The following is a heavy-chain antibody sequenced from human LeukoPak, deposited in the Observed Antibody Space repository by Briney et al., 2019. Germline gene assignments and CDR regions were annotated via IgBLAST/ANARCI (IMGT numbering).Heavy chain of an antibody. CDR1: GFTFSSYG. J-gene: IGHJ4*02. D-gene: IGHD6-13*01. V-gene: IGHV3-33*01. Sequence: PGRSLRLSCTASGFTFSSYGMHWVRQAPGKGLEWVAVIWYDGSNKYYADSVEGRFTISRDNSKNTLYLQMNSLRAEDTAVYYCARDRGAAAGSDYWGQGTLVTVSS. CDR3: ARDRGAAAGSDY. CDR2: IWYDGSNK.